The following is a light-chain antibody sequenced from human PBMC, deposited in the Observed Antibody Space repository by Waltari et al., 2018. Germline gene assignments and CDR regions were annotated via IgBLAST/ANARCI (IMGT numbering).Light chain of an antibody. CDR3: HQYNSWPKT. V-gene: IGKV3-15*01. CDR1: QTIGSH. Sequence: EIVMTQSPATLPVSPGARVTLSCRASQTIGSHLAWYQQKPGQPPRFLISGASTRATGIPARFSGSGSGTEFTLTISSLQSEDFAVYYCHQYNSWPKTFGQGTRMEIK. J-gene: IGKJ1*01. CDR2: GAS.